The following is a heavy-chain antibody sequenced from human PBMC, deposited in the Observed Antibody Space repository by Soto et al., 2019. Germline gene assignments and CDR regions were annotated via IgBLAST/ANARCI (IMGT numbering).Heavy chain of an antibody. CDR3: TRWAHIHAWYFDP. CDR1: GFTFSWSA. V-gene: IGHV3-73*01. D-gene: IGHD1-26*01. Sequence: EVQLVESGGGLVQPGGSLKLSCAASGFTFSWSAMHWVRQASGKGLEWVDRIRSKGNNYATEYAASVTGRLTISRDDSKTMAYLQMNSLQPADTAVYYWTRWAHIHAWYFDPSGRGTLVTVSS. CDR2: IRSKGNNYAT. J-gene: IGHJ2*01.